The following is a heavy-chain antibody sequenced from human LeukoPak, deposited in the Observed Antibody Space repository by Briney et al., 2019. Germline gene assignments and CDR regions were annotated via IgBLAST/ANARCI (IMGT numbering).Heavy chain of an antibody. CDR1: GYSFTSYG. CDR2: ISAQSGDT. CDR3: ARGSSGFYFLDY. J-gene: IGHJ4*02. D-gene: IGHD6-19*01. V-gene: IGHV1-18*01. Sequence: ASVKVSYKASGYSFTSYGLSWVRQAPGQGLEWMGWISAQSGDTDYAQNLQGRVTMTTDTSTSTAYLELRSLGSDDTAVYYCARGSSGFYFLDYWGLGTLVTVSS.